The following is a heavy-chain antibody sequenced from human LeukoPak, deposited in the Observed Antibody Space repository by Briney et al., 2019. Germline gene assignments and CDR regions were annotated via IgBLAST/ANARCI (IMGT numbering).Heavy chain of an antibody. CDR1: GGSIRSSRYY. J-gene: IGHJ6*03. V-gene: IGHV4-39*01. CDR2: VSFFGNS. Sequence: SETLSLTCTVSGGSIRSSRYYWGWIRQSPGKRLEWIGSVSFFGNSYYRSSLLSRLTISIDRSKTQISLNLTSVTAADPAIYYCARATYCGNTRCHGYYYMDVWGKGTAVTVSS. D-gene: IGHD2-2*01. CDR3: ARATYCGNTRCHGYYYMDV.